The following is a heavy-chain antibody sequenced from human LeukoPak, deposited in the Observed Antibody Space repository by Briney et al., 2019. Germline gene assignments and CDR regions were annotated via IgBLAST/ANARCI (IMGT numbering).Heavy chain of an antibody. D-gene: IGHD6-19*01. J-gene: IGHJ6*03. CDR1: GFTFGDYA. Sequence: PGGSLRLSCTASGFTFGDYAMSWFRQAPGKGLEWVGFIRSKAYGGTTEYAASVKGRFTISRDDSKSIAYLQMNSLKTEDTAVYYCTRDRSSGWIYYYYYYMDVWGKGTTVTVSS. V-gene: IGHV3-49*03. CDR3: TRDRSSGWIYYYYYYMDV. CDR2: IRSKAYGGTT.